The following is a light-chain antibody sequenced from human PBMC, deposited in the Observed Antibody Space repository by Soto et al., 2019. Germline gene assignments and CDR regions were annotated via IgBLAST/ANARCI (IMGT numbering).Light chain of an antibody. V-gene: IGLV4-69*01. CDR2: LSSDGSH. Sequence: QPVLTQSPSASASLGASVMLTCTLSSGHSSYAIAWHQQQPEKGPRYLMKLSSDGSHSKGDGIPDRFSGSSSGAERYLTISSLQSEDEADYYCQTWDTGARVVFGGGTKLTVL. CDR1: SGHSSYA. J-gene: IGLJ2*01. CDR3: QTWDTGARVV.